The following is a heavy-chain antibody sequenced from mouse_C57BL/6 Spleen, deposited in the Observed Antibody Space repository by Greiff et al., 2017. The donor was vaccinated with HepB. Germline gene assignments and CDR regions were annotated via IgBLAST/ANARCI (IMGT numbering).Heavy chain of an antibody. CDR1: GYTFTSYW. V-gene: IGHV1-50*01. Sequence: VQLQQSGAELVKPGASVKLSCKASGYTFTSYWMQWVKQRPGQGLEWIGEIDPSDSYTNYNQKFKGKATLTVDTSSSTAYMQLSSLTSEDSAVYYCAVYYGNFSWFAYWGQGTLVTVSA. J-gene: IGHJ3*01. CDR2: IDPSDSYT. D-gene: IGHD2-1*01. CDR3: AVYYGNFSWFAY.